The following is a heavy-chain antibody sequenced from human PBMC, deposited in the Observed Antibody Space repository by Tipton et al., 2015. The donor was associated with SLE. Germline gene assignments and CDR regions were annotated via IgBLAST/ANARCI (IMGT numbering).Heavy chain of an antibody. CDR2: IFYGEST. CDR3: ARDSRIGWYGP. Sequence: TLSLTCTVSGDSVSSSNYYWGWIRQPPGKGLEWIGTIFYGESTYYNPSLKSRVTISIDTSKNHFSLKLTSVTAAGTAVYYCARDSRIGWYGPWGQGTLVTVSS. J-gene: IGHJ5*02. CDR1: GDSVSSSNYY. D-gene: IGHD2-15*01. V-gene: IGHV4-39*07.